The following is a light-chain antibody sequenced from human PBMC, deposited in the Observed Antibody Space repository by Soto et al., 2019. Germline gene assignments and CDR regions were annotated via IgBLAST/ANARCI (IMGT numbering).Light chain of an antibody. J-gene: IGKJ2*01. CDR2: QTS. V-gene: IGKV3-20*01. Sequence: PGERVSLSCRASQSIAWNTLAWFQQKPGQAPRLLIYQTSARAAVIPDSFSCSGSGTDFTLAISRLEPEDFAVFYCNHSGSTTYIFGQGTKLELK. CDR3: NHSGSTTYI. CDR1: QSIAWNT.